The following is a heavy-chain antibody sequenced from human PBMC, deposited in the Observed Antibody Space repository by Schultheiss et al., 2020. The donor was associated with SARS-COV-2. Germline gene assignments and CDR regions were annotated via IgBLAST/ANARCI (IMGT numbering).Heavy chain of an antibody. CDR1: GGSISSGGYS. J-gene: IGHJ6*02. CDR3: ARVGYGDYGPSGYYYGMDV. V-gene: IGHV4-30-2*01. CDR2: IYHSGST. Sequence: SETLSLTCAVSGGSISSGGYSWSWIRQPPGKGLEWIGYIYHSGSTNYNPSLKSRVTISVDTSKNQFSLKLSSVTAADTAVYYCARVGYGDYGPSGYYYGMDVWGQGTTVTVSS. D-gene: IGHD4-17*01.